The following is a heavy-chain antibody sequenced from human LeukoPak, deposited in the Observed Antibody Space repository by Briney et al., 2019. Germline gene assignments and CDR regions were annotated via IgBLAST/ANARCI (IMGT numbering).Heavy chain of an antibody. CDR3: ARTTEHMVAYYPRYYFDY. CDR1: GGTISSYY. D-gene: IGHD5-12*01. V-gene: IGHV4-59*01. Sequence: SETLSITCPVLGGTISSYYWSWIRQPPGKGLEWIGYIYYSGSTNYNPSLKSRVTISVDTSKNQFSLKLSSVTAADTAVYYCARTTEHMVAYYPRYYFDYWGQGTLVAVSS. CDR2: IYYSGST. J-gene: IGHJ4*02.